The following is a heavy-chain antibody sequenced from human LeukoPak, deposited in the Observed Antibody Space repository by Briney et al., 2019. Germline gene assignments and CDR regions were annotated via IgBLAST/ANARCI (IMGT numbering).Heavy chain of an antibody. CDR3: ATTDGYGGPFDY. D-gene: IGHD1-1*01. CDR1: GFTFSSYW. CDR2: INSDGSST. J-gene: IGHJ4*02. Sequence: GGSLRLSCAASGFTFSSYWMHWVRQAPGKGLVWVSRINSDGSSTSYADSVKGRFTISRDNAKNTLYLQMNSLRAEDTAVYYCATTDGYGGPFDYWGQGTLVTVSS. V-gene: IGHV3-74*01.